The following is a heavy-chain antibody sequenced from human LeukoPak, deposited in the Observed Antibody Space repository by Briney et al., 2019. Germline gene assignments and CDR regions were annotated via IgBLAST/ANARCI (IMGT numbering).Heavy chain of an antibody. J-gene: IGHJ4*02. V-gene: IGHV4-59*11. Sequence: SETLSLTCTVSGGSISRHYWNWIRQPPGKGLEWIGYIYYSGSTKYNPSLKSRVSISVDTSKNQFSLKLSPVTAADTAVYYCARSPRDYYDSSGYYYGLLDFDYWGQGTLVTVSS. CDR1: GGSISRHY. D-gene: IGHD3-22*01. CDR3: ARSPRDYYDSSGYYYGLLDFDY. CDR2: IYYSGST.